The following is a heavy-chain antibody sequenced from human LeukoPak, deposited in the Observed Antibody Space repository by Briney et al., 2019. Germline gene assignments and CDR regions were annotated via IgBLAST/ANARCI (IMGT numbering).Heavy chain of an antibody. CDR1: GFTFSSNS. D-gene: IGHD5-24*01. CDR2: ISSSSSYI. J-gene: IGHJ1*01. CDR3: ATVVDGYNLS. Sequence: GGSLRLSCAVAGFTFSSNSMNWVRQAPGKGLEWVSFISSSSSYIYYADSVTGRFTISRDNAKDSLYLQMNSLRAEDTAVYYCATVVDGYNLSWGQGTLVTVSS. V-gene: IGHV3-21*01.